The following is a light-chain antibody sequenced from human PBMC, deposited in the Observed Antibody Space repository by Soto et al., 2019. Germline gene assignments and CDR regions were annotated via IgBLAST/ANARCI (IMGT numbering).Light chain of an antibody. Sequence: DIVMTQSPDSLAVSLGERATINCKSSQSLLLSSSNKNNLAWYQQKPGHPPKVLIYWASTRESGVPDRFSGSGSWTDFTLSISSLQAEDAAIYYCHQYYTHPPKFGQGTKVEVK. V-gene: IGKV4-1*01. CDR1: QSLLLSSSNKNN. CDR2: WAS. J-gene: IGKJ1*01. CDR3: HQYYTHPPK.